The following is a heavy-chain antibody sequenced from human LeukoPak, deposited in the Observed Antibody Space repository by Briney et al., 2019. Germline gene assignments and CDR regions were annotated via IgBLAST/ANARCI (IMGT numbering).Heavy chain of an antibody. CDR2: IGSSSSYI. Sequence: GGSLRLSCAASGFTFSSYSMNWVRQAPGKGLEWVSSIGSSSSYIYYADSVKGRFTISRDNAKNSLYLQMNSLRAEDTAVYYCARDPSPYHDSPLDYWGQGTLVTVSS. CDR3: ARDPSPYHDSPLDY. J-gene: IGHJ4*02. D-gene: IGHD3-22*01. CDR1: GFTFSSYS. V-gene: IGHV3-21*01.